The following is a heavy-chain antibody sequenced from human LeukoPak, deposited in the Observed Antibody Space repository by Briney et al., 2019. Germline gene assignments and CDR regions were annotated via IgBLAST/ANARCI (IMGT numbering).Heavy chain of an antibody. CDR3: AGGAVPGTFDY. CDR1: GGSISSGGYS. J-gene: IGHJ4*02. Sequence: SQTLSLTCAVSGGSISSGGYSWSWIRQPPGKGLEWIGYIYHSGSTYYNPSLKSRVTISVDRSKNQFSLKLSSVTAADTAVYYCAGGAVPGTFDYWGQGTLVTVSS. D-gene: IGHD3-10*01. V-gene: IGHV4-30-2*01. CDR2: IYHSGST.